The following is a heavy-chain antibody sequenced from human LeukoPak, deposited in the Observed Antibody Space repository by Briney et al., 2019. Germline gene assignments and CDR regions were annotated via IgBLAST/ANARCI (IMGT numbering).Heavy chain of an antibody. Sequence: GGSLRLSCAASGFAFSAYGMHWVRQAPGKGLEWLSLIRHDGSSQYYVDSVKGRFTISKDNSKSTLSLQMNSLRAEDTAVYYCARDVGPYYYGSGSSSAFDIWGQGTLVTVPS. CDR2: IRHDGSSQ. CDR1: GFAFSAYG. V-gene: IGHV3-30*02. CDR3: ARDVGPYYYGSGSSSAFDI. J-gene: IGHJ3*02. D-gene: IGHD3-10*01.